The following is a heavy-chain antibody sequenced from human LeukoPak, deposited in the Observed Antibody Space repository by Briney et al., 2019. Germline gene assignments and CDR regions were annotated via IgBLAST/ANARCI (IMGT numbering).Heavy chain of an antibody. V-gene: IGHV3-23*01. CDR1: SFTLSSYA. J-gene: IGHJ4*02. CDR3: AKLPTSTTSGQFDY. CDR2: ISGSGRT. Sequence: GGSLRLSCAASSFTLSSYAMSWVREAPVKGLEWVSAISGSGRTYYADSVKGRFAISRDISKNTLYLQMDSLRAEDTVVYYCAKLPTSTTSGQFDYWGQGTLVTVSS. D-gene: IGHD2-2*01.